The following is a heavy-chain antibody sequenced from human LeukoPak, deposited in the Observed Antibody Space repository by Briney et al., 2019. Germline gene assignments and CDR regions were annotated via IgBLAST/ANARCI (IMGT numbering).Heavy chain of an antibody. CDR2: INPNSGGT. CDR1: GYTFTGHY. CDR3: ARQPDYDILTGYYNPLDY. Sequence: ASVKVYCKASGYTFTGHYMHWVRQAPGQGLEWMGWINPNSGGTHYAQNFQGRITMTRDTSISTAYMELSRLRSDDTAVYYCARQPDYDILTGYYNPLDYWGQGTLVTVSS. J-gene: IGHJ4*02. V-gene: IGHV1-2*02. D-gene: IGHD3-9*01.